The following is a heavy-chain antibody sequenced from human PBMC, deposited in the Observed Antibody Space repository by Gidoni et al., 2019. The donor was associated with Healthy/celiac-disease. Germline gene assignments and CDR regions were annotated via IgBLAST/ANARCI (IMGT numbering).Heavy chain of an antibody. J-gene: IGHJ3*02. D-gene: IGHD3-3*01. V-gene: IGHV1-69*06. CDR3: ARASYYDFWSGYSPFHDAFDI. CDR1: GGTLRSYA. CDR2: IIPMFGTA. Sequence: QAQPVQSGAEVKKPGSSVQGSCKASGGTLRSYAISWVRQAPGQGLEWMGGIIPMFGTANYARKFQGRVTITADRSTSTAYMELSSLRSEDTAVYYGARASYYDFWSGYSPFHDAFDIWGQGTMVTVSS.